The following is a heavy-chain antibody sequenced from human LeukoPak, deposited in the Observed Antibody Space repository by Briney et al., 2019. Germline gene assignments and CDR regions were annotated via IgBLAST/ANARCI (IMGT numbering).Heavy chain of an antibody. D-gene: IGHD3-10*01. J-gene: IGHJ5*02. CDR2: IDQAGSEK. V-gene: IGHV3-7*02. CDR3: VRVLVRGTNRFYP. Sequence: TGGSVRLFCAASGLSFSSYWMHWVRQAPGKGLEWVHTIDQAGSEKYYVDSVKGRFTIARDNAKNSLYLQMNSLRAEDTAVYYCVRVLVRGTNRFYPWGQGCLATVSS. CDR1: GLSFSSYW.